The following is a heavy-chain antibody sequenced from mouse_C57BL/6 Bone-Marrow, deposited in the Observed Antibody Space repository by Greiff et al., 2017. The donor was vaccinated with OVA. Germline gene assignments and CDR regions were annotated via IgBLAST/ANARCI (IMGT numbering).Heavy chain of an antibody. J-gene: IGHJ2*01. D-gene: IGHD1-1*01. CDR1: GYSITSGYD. V-gene: IGHV3-1*01. CDR3: ARGRGNYYGSSYDDYFDY. CDR2: ISYSGST. Sequence: EVMLVESGPGMVKPSQSLSLTCTVTGYSITSGYDWHWIRHFPGNKLEWMGYISYSGSTNYNPSLKSRISITHDTSKNHFFLKLNSVTTEDTATYYCARGRGNYYGSSYDDYFDYWGQGTTLTVSS.